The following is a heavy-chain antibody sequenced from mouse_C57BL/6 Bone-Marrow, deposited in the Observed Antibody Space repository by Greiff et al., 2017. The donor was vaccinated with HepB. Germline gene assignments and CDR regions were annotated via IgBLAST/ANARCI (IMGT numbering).Heavy chain of an antibody. J-gene: IGHJ4*01. Sequence: VQLQQSGPSLVRPSQTLSLTCTVTGFSINSDCYWIWIRQFPGNKLEYIGYTFYSGITYYNPSLESRTYITRDTSKNQFSLKLSSVTTEDTATYYCARSLYNPTGYYYAMDYWGQGTSVTVSS. D-gene: IGHD1-1*01. V-gene: IGHV3-3*01. CDR2: TFYSGIT. CDR1: GFSINSDCY. CDR3: ARSLYNPTGYYYAMDY.